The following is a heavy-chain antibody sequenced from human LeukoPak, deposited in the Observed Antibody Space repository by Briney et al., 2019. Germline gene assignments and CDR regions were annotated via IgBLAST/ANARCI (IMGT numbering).Heavy chain of an antibody. V-gene: IGHV4-4*09. D-gene: IGHD6-19*01. CDR3: ARFHSGPSGWYVLWYFDL. CDR2: IYSSEST. J-gene: IGHJ2*01. CDR1: GGSVSSYY. Sequence: SETLSLTCTVSGGSVSSYYCSWIRQPPGQGLEWIGYIYSSESTSYNPSLERRVTMSVDTSKNQFFLKLSSVTAADTAVYYCARFHSGPSGWYVLWYFDLWGRGTLVTVSS.